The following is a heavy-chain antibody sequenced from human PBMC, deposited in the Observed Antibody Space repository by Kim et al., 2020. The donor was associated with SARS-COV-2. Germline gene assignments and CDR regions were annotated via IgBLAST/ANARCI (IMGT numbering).Heavy chain of an antibody. CDR1: GFTVSSNY. CDR2: IYSGGST. Sequence: GGSLRLSCAASGFTVSSNYMNWVRQAPGKGLEWVSIIYSGGSTYYADSVKGRFTISRDNSKNTLFLQMNGLRAEDTAVYYCARAGDYYGMDVWGQGTTVTVSS. J-gene: IGHJ6*02. D-gene: IGHD1-26*01. V-gene: IGHV3-66*01. CDR3: ARAGDYYGMDV.